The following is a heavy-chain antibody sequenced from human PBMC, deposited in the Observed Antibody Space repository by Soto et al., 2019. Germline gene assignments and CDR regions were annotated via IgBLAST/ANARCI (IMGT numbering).Heavy chain of an antibody. CDR1: GFTFSSYW. CDR2: IKPDGSEK. J-gene: IGHJ6*02. CDR3: ARIASAGRGWDV. V-gene: IGHV3-7*01. Sequence: EVQLVESGGGLVQPGGSLRLSCAASGFTFSSYWMSWVRQAPVKGLEWVGNIKPDGSEKNYVDFVEGRFTISRDNAENSLYLQMNSLRAEDTAVYYCARIASAGRGWDVWGQGTTVVVSS. D-gene: IGHD6-13*01.